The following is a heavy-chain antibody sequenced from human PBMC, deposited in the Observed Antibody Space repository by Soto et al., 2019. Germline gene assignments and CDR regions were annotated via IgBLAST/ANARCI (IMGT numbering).Heavy chain of an antibody. D-gene: IGHD4-17*01. J-gene: IGHJ4*02. CDR2: IYHSGST. V-gene: IGHV4-4*02. CDR3: ARVIRRNDYELGYFDY. Sequence: QVQLQESGPGLVKPSGTLSITCAVSIGSISSSHWWSWVRQPPGKGLEWIGEIYHSGSTNYNPSLQSRVTISVDKSKKQFSLKLSSVTAADTAVYYCARVIRRNDYELGYFDYWGQGTLVTVSS. CDR1: IGSISSSHW.